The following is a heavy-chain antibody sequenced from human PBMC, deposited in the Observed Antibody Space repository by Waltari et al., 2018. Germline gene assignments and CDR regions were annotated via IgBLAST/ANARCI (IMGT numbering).Heavy chain of an antibody. J-gene: IGHJ3*02. V-gene: IGHV1-69*05. CDR2: IIPMFETA. Sequence: QVQLVQSGAEVKKPGSWVKVSCKASGGSFSTSAITWVRQAPGQGLEWMGGIIPMFETANYAQKFQERVTITTDGSMTTAYMELSSLTSEDTAVYYCARGGLYGQQLLESAFEIWGQGTKVTVAS. CDR1: GGSFSTSA. D-gene: IGHD6-13*01. CDR3: ARGGLYGQQLLESAFEI.